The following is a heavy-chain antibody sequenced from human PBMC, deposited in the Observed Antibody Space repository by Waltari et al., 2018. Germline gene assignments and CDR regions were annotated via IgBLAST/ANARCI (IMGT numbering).Heavy chain of an antibody. J-gene: IGHJ4*02. CDR3: AILLWFGELTFDY. V-gene: IGHV4-39*01. Sequence: QLQLQESGPGLVKPSETLSLTCTVSGGSISSSSYYLGWFRQTPGKGLEWIGSIYYSGSTYYNPSLKSRVTISVDTSKNQFSLKLSSVTAADTAVYYCAILLWFGELTFDYWGQGTLVTVSS. CDR1: GGSISSSSYY. D-gene: IGHD3-10*01. CDR2: IYYSGST.